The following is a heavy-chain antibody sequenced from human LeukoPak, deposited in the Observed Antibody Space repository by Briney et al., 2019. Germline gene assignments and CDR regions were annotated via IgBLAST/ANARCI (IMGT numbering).Heavy chain of an antibody. D-gene: IGHD4-17*01. V-gene: IGHV1-69*06. CDR3: AREKVTTQRGSYMDV. CDR2: IVPIFGTA. CDR1: GGTFSSYG. Sequence: GASVKVSCKASGGTFSSYGISWVRQAPGQGLEWMGRIVPIFGTANYAQKFQGRVTITAGKSTSTAYMELSSLRSEDTAVYYCAREKVTTQRGSYMDVWGKGTTVTVSS. J-gene: IGHJ6*03.